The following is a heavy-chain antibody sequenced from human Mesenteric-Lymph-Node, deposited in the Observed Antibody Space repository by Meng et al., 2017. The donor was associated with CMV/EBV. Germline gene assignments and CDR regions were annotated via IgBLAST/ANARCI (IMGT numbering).Heavy chain of an antibody. CDR2: IYYSGTT. CDR3: ARGDSGFDFYFDY. D-gene: IGHD5-12*01. Sequence: TVSGGSVSSSNYYWSWIRQPPGKALEWIGYIYYSGTTNYNPSLKSRVTISIDTSKNQFSLKLSSVTAADTAVYYCARGDSGFDFYFDYWGQGTLVTVSS. V-gene: IGHV4-61*01. J-gene: IGHJ4*02. CDR1: GGSVSSSNYY.